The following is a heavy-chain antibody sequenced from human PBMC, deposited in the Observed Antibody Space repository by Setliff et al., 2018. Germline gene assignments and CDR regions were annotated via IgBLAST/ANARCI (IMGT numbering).Heavy chain of an antibody. CDR2: INPKNGGA. Sequence: WASVKVSCKASGYTFTSYYIHWARQAPGQGLEWMGVINPKNGGATYPQNLQGRVTMTRDTSMSTVYMELSSLRFEDTAVYYCARERAGGRGFTFGAIYYYYGMDVWGQGTTVTVSS. J-gene: IGHJ6*02. CDR1: GYTFTSYY. CDR3: ARERAGGRGFTFGAIYYYYGMDV. D-gene: IGHD3-16*01. V-gene: IGHV1-46*01.